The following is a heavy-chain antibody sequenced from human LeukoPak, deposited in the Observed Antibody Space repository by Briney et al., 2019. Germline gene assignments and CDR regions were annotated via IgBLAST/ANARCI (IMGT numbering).Heavy chain of an antibody. CDR2: INTYNGDT. V-gene: IGHV1-18*01. CDR3: ARGIRSPLFDY. J-gene: IGHJ4*02. D-gene: IGHD3-16*01. CDR1: GYTFTHCG. Sequence: GASVKVSCKASGYTFTHCGITCVRQAPGQELAWMGWINTYNGDTKCAQKLQGRVTMTTDTSTSTAFMELRSLRSDDSAVYYCARGIRSPLFDYWGLGTLVTVSP.